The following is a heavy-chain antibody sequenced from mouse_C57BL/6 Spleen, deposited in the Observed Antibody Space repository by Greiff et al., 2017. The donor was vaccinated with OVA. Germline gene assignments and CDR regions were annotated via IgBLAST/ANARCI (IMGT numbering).Heavy chain of an antibody. Sequence: DVQLVESEGGLVQPGSSMKLSCTASGFTFSDYYMAWVRQVPEKGLEWVANINYDGSSTYYLDSLKSRFIISRDNAKNILYLQMSSLKSEDTATYYCARDYGKGMDYWGQGTSVTVSS. CDR3: ARDYGKGMDY. V-gene: IGHV5-16*01. J-gene: IGHJ4*01. CDR2: INYDGSST. CDR1: GFTFSDYY. D-gene: IGHD1-1*01.